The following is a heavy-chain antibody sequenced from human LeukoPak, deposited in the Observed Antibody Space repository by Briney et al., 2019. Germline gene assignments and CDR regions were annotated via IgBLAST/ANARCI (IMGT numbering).Heavy chain of an antibody. D-gene: IGHD6-6*01. CDR1: GYTSTSYD. Sequence: ASVKVSCKASGYTSTSYDINCVRQAPGQGLEWMGWMNPNSGNTGYAQKFQGRVTITRNTSISTAYMELSSLRSEDTAAYYCARPLAGNYFYYMGILGRGTTVTVSS. CDR2: MNPNSGNT. J-gene: IGHJ6*03. V-gene: IGHV1-8*03. CDR3: ARPLAGNYFYYMGI.